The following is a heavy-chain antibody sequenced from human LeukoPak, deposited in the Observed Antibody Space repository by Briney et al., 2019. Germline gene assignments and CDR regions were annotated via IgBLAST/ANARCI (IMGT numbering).Heavy chain of an antibody. CDR1: GFTFNSYA. Sequence: PGGSLRLSCEASGFTFNSYAMHWVRQVPGKGLQWVAFIRYDGSGKYYADSVKGRLTISRDNSKNTLYLQLNSLIPDDMAVYYCARGYGKNYLDYWGQGSLVTVSS. CDR2: IRYDGSGK. CDR3: ARGYGKNYLDY. D-gene: IGHD5-18*01. V-gene: IGHV3-30*02. J-gene: IGHJ4*02.